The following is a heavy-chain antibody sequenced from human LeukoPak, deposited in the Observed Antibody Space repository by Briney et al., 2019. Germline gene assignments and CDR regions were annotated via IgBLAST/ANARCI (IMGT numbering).Heavy chain of an antibody. CDR2: IYSGGNT. J-gene: IGHJ4*02. Sequence: GGSLRLSCTVSGFTVSSNSWSWVRQAPGKGLEWVSFIYSGGNTHYSDSVKGRFTISRDNAKKSMYLQMNSLRAEDTAVYYCARPSNEGQWLVGQGVDYWGQGTLVTVSS. CDR3: ARPSNEGQWLVGQGVDY. V-gene: IGHV3-53*01. CDR1: GFTVSSNS. D-gene: IGHD6-19*01.